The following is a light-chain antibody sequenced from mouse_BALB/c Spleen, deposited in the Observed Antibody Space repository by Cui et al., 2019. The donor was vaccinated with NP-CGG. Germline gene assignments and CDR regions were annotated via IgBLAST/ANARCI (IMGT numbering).Light chain of an antibody. J-gene: IGLJ1*01. CDR1: TGAVTTTNY. CDR3: ALWYSNHWL. Sequence: QAVVTQESALTTSPGETVTLTCRSSTGAVTTTNYANWVQEKPDHLFTGLIGGTNNRAPGVPARFSGSLIGDKAALTITGAQIEDEATYFCALWYSNHWLFGGGTKLTVL. CDR2: GTN. V-gene: IGLV1*01.